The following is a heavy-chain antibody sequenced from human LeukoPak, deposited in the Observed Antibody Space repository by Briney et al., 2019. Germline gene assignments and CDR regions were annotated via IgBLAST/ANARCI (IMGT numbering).Heavy chain of an antibody. V-gene: IGHV4-59*08. Sequence: SETLSLTCTVSGGSISSYYWSWIRQPPGKGLEWIGYIYYSGSTNYNPSLKSRVTISVDTSKNQFSLKLSSVTAADTAVYYCARHYCGGDCPHAFDIWGQGTMVTVSS. D-gene: IGHD2-21*02. CDR1: GGSISSYY. CDR2: IYYSGST. J-gene: IGHJ3*02. CDR3: ARHYCGGDCPHAFDI.